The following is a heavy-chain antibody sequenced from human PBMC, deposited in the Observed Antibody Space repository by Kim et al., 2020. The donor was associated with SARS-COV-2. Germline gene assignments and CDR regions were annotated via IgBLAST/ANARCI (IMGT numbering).Heavy chain of an antibody. Sequence: RVTISVDTSKNQFSLKLSSVTAADTAVYYCARRPSPYSSSSYYYYYGMDVWGQGTTVTVSS. D-gene: IGHD6-6*01. V-gene: IGHV4-39*01. J-gene: IGHJ6*02. CDR3: ARRPSPYSSSSYYYYYGMDV.